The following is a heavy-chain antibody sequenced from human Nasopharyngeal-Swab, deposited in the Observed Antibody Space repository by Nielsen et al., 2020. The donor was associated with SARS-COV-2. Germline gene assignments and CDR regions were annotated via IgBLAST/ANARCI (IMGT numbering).Heavy chain of an antibody. CDR2: ISSSSSTI. D-gene: IGHD5-12*01. J-gene: IGHJ4*02. V-gene: IGHV3-48*01. CDR3: ASARSGYDSDFDY. Sequence: VRQAPGKGLEWVSYISSSSSTIYYADSVKGRFTISRDNSKNTLYLQMNSLRAEDTAVYYCASARSGYDSDFDYWGQGTLVTVSS.